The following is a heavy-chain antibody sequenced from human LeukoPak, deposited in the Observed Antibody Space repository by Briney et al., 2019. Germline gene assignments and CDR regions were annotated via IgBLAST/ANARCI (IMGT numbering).Heavy chain of an antibody. CDR2: INGDNGNT. V-gene: IGHV1-3*01. Sequence: GASVKVSCKTSGYNFASYTMHWLRQAPGQSPEWMGSINGDNGNTKYSEKFQGRVTFTRDTSASSAYIELSRLRSEDTAVYYCARSSSGTYHYWGQGTLVTVSS. D-gene: IGHD3-10*01. CDR3: ARSSSGTYHY. CDR1: GYNFASYT. J-gene: IGHJ4*02.